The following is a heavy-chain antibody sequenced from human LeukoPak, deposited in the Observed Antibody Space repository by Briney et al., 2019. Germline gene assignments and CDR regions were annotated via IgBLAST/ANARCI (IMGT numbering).Heavy chain of an antibody. D-gene: IGHD4-17*01. Sequence: GGFLRLSCAASGFTFTSYSMSGSSKHRYYADSVKGRFTISRDNAKSSLYLQMNSLRAEDTAVYYCVRDMTTVTTCYLQHWRQGTLVTVSS. CDR3: VRDMTTVTTCYLQH. CDR2: GSSKHR. V-gene: IGHV3-21*01. CDR1: GFTFTSYS. J-gene: IGHJ1*01.